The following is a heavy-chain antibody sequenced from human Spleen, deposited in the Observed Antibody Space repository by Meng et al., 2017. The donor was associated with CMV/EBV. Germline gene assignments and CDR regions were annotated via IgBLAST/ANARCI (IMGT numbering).Heavy chain of an antibody. J-gene: IGHJ3*02. V-gene: IGHV5-51*01. D-gene: IGHD3-3*01. CDR1: GYSFTSYW. CDR3: ARQNDFWSGFGDAFDI. Sequence: KVSCKGSGYSFTSYWIGWVRQMPGKGLEWMGIIYPGDSDTRYSPSFQGQVTISADKSISTAYLQWSSLKASDTAMYYCARQNDFWSGFGDAFDIWGQGRMVTVSS. CDR2: IYPGDSDT.